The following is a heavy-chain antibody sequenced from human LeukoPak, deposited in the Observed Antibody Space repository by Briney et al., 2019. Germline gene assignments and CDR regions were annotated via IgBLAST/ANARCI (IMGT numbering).Heavy chain of an antibody. CDR2: INLGDSDT. J-gene: IGHJ4*02. Sequence: GESLKISCEATGHSFTNHWIGWVRQMPGKGLEWMGIINLGDSDTSYSPSFQGQVTISADKSINTAYLQWSSLKASDTAMYYCARHETMVRGVTDWGQGTLVTVSS. CDR3: ARHETMVRGVTD. V-gene: IGHV5-51*01. CDR1: GHSFTNHW. D-gene: IGHD3-10*01.